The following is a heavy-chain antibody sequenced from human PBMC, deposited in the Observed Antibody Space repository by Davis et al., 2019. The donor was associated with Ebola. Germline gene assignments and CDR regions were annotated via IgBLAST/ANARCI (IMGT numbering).Heavy chain of an antibody. V-gene: IGHV1-2*04. CDR3: AREGYCSGGSCYALLVY. Sequence: ASVKVSCKASGGTFSSYAISWVRQAPGQGLEWMGWINPNSGGTNYAQKFQGWVTMTRDTSISTAYMELSRLRSDDTAVYYCAREGYCSGGSCYALLVYWGQGTLVTVSS. J-gene: IGHJ4*02. CDR2: INPNSGGT. CDR1: GGTFSSYA. D-gene: IGHD2-15*01.